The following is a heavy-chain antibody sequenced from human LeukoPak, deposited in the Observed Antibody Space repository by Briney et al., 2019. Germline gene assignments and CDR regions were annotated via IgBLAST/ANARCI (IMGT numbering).Heavy chain of an antibody. CDR2: IWYDGSNK. CDR1: GFTFSSYG. V-gene: IGHV3-33*01. D-gene: IGHD3-9*01. CDR3: ARDRVDWLNGHDYYYGMDV. Sequence: GGSLRLSCAASGFTFSSYGMHWVRQAPGKGLEWVAVIWYDGSNKYYADSVKGRFTISRDNSKNTLYLQMNSLRAEDTAVYYCARDRVDWLNGHDYYYGMDVWGKGTTVTVSS. J-gene: IGHJ6*04.